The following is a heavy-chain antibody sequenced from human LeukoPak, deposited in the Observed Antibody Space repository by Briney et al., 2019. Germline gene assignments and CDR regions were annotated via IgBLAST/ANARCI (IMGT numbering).Heavy chain of an antibody. Sequence: PSETLSLTCTVSGYSISSGYYWGRIRQPPGKGLEWIGSIYHSGSTYYNPSLKSRVTISVDTSKNQFSLKLSSVTAADTAVYYCARGAQYCSGGSCQSPIDYWGQGTLVTVSS. CDR1: GYSISSGYY. J-gene: IGHJ4*02. CDR2: IYHSGST. D-gene: IGHD2-15*01. V-gene: IGHV4-38-2*02. CDR3: ARGAQYCSGGSCQSPIDY.